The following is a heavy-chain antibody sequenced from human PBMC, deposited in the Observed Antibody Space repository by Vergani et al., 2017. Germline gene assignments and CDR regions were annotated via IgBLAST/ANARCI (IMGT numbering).Heavy chain of an antibody. Sequence: EVQLLESGGGLVQPGGSLRLSCAASGFTFSSYAMSWVRQAPGKGLEWVSAISGSGGSTYYADSVKGRFTISRDNSKNTLYLQMNSLRAEDTAVYYCAKDRHFSSTSCCFDYWGRETLSPSPQ. V-gene: IGHV3-23*01. D-gene: IGHD2-2*01. CDR2: ISGSGGST. J-gene: IGHJ4*02. CDR1: GFTFSSYA. CDR3: AKDRHFSSTSCCFDY.